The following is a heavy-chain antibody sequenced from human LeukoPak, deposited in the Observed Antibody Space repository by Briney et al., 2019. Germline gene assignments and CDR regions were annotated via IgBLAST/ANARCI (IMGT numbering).Heavy chain of an antibody. CDR2: ISAYNGNT. CDR3: ARNYYDSSGYYQNIRVYYFDY. D-gene: IGHD3-22*01. Sequence: ASVNVSRKSSGYTFTSYGISWVRPAPGQGRAWMGWISAYNGNTNYAQKLQGRVTMSTDTSTSTAYMELRSLRSDDTAVYYCARNYYDSSGYYQNIRVYYFDYWGQGTLVTVSS. J-gene: IGHJ4*02. V-gene: IGHV1-18*01. CDR1: GYTFTSYG.